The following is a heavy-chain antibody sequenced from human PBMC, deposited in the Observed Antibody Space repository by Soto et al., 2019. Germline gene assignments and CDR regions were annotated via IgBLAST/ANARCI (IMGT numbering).Heavy chain of an antibody. CDR2: IYSDDYT. Sequence: PGGSLRLSCAASGFTVRSSYMSWVRQVPGKGLEWVSIIYSDDYTYYAAFVKGRFTISRDNSRNTLYLQMSSLRAEDTAVYYCAKKRYCPSTTCLAYWSQGSLVTVSS. V-gene: IGHV3-66*01. J-gene: IGHJ4*01. CDR3: AKKRYCPSTTCLAY. D-gene: IGHD2-2*01. CDR1: GFTVRSSY.